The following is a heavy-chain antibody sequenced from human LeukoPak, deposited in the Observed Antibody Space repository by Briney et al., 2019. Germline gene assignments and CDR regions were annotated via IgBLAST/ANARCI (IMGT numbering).Heavy chain of an antibody. CDR1: GYSITSYR. CDR2: IYPGDCKT. Sequence: GESLNISCTCSGYSITSYRNCWLRPMPGKLLELMGIIYPGDCKTRSNPSFHGQVTISADKSISTAYLQWSSLKASDTAMYYWARHHCSSTSCYRGYYYYGMDVWGQGTTVTVSS. V-gene: IGHV5-51*01. CDR3: ARHHCSSTSCYRGYYYYGMDV. J-gene: IGHJ6*02. D-gene: IGHD2-2*02.